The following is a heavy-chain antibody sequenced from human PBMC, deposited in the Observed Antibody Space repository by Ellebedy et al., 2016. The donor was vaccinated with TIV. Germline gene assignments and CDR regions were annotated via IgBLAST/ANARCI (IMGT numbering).Heavy chain of an antibody. J-gene: IGHJ5*02. CDR3: ARGEAQGGSLLYES. V-gene: IGHV4-31*03. CDR1: GGSINSDGYY. CDR2: IFYSGST. D-gene: IGHD3-16*01. Sequence: SETLSLXXTVSGGSINSDGYYWSWIRQHHGKGLEWIGYIFYSGSTYYNPSLKSRFSISLDMSKNQFSLKLSSVTAADTAVFYCARGEAQGGSLLYESWGQGTLVTVSA.